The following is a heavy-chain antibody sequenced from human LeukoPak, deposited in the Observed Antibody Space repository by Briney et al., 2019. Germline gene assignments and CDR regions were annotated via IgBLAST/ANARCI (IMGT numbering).Heavy chain of an antibody. V-gene: IGHV3-53*01. CDR2: LYSGGST. J-gene: IGHJ3*02. CDR1: GFTVSSSY. CDR3: AKGPTAHDAFDI. Sequence: PGGSLRLSCAASGFTVSSSYMSWVRQAPGKGLEWVSVLYSGGSTYYADSVKGRFTISRDNSKNTLYLQMNSLRAEDTAVYYCAKGPTAHDAFDIWGQGTMVTVSS. D-gene: IGHD4-17*01.